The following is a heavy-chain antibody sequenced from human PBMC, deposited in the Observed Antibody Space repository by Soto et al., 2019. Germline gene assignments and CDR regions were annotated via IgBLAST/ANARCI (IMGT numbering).Heavy chain of an antibody. CDR1: GGSVSTFA. V-gene: IGHV1-69*17. J-gene: IGHJ4*02. CDR2: IMPMSGIA. D-gene: IGHD2-2*01. Sequence: QVQLVQSGPEVMKPGSSVKVSCKASGGSVSTFAVTWVRQAPGQGLEWMGGIMPMSGIANYAQKFKGRVTITEDKSTTTAFLELSGLTSEDTATYYCARWGSTYAASQGLHLSLLDYWGQGTLVSVFS. CDR3: ARWGSTYAASQGLHLSLLDY.